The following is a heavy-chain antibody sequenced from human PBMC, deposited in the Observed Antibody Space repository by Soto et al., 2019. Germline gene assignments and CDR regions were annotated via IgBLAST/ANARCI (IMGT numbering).Heavy chain of an antibody. V-gene: IGHV3-66*01. J-gene: IGHJ3*02. D-gene: IGHD5-12*01. CDR3: ARDFTCLRLGSDDAFDI. CDR1: GFTVSSNY. Sequence: EVQLVESGGGLVQPGGSLRLSCAASGFTVSSNYMSWVRQAPGKGLEWVSVIYSGGSTYYADSVKGRFTISRDNSKNTLYLQMNSLRAEDTAVYYCARDFTCLRLGSDDAFDIWGQGTMVTVSS. CDR2: IYSGGST.